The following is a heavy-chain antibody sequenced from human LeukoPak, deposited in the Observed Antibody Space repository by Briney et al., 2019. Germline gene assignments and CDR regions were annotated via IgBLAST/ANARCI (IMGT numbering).Heavy chain of an antibody. CDR3: ARDCWSGSVGFDP. D-gene: IGHD3-3*01. CDR1: GAAISTYF. J-gene: IGHJ5*02. CDR2: IYSSGST. V-gene: IGHV4-59*01. Sequence: SETLSLTCTVSGAAISTYFWSWIRQSPGKGLEWIGYIYSSGSTKYNPSLKSRVTISVDASKNQFALTLRSLTAADTAVYYCARDCWSGSVGFDPWGQGTLVTVSS.